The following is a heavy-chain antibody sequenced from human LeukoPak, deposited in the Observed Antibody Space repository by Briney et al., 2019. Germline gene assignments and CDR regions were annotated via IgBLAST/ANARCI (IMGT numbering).Heavy chain of an antibody. Sequence: GGSLRLSCVASGFTFSSYVMNWVRQAPGRGLEWVSAISGAGGSTFYADSVKGRFTISRDNSKNTLYLQMNSLRDEDTAVYYCAKDSTYYYDSSGHYPPYYFDYWGQGTLVTVSS. CDR1: GFTFSSYV. CDR2: ISGAGGST. D-gene: IGHD3-22*01. J-gene: IGHJ4*02. CDR3: AKDSTYYYDSSGHYPPYYFDY. V-gene: IGHV3-23*01.